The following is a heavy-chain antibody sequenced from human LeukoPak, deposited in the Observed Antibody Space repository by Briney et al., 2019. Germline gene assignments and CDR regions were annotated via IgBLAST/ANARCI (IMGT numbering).Heavy chain of an antibody. Sequence: GESLKISCKDSGYSFTSYWIGWVRQMPGKGLEWMGIIYPGDSDTRYSPSFQGQVTISADKSLSTAYLQWSSLKASDTAMYYCGRGYSYGLQNFDYWGQGTLVTVSS. J-gene: IGHJ4*02. V-gene: IGHV5-51*01. CDR1: GYSFTSYW. D-gene: IGHD5-18*01. CDR3: GRGYSYGLQNFDY. CDR2: IYPGDSDT.